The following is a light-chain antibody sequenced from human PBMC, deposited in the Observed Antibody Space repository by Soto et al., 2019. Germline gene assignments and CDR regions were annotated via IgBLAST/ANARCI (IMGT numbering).Light chain of an antibody. Sequence: EIVLTQSPGILSLSPGERASLSCGASQSITSSCLAWYQQKPGQAPRLLIYGASSRATGIPDRFSGTGSETDFTLTINRLEPEDFAVYYCQQYENSPITFGQGTRLEIK. J-gene: IGKJ5*01. CDR3: QQYENSPIT. V-gene: IGKV3-20*01. CDR1: QSITSSC. CDR2: GAS.